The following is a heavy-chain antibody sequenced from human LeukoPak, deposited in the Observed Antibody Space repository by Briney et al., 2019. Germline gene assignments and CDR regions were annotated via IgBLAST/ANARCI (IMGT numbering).Heavy chain of an antibody. D-gene: IGHD2-15*01. CDR1: GGSLSSYY. J-gene: IGHJ5*02. CDR2: IYYTGNT. Sequence: SETLSLTCTVSGGSLSSYYWSWIRQPPGKGLEWIGYIYYTGNTNYNPSLKSRVTISIDTSKNHFSLNVNSVTAADAAMYYCVRSKSGAYGWFDPWGPGTLVTVSS. V-gene: IGHV4-59*01. CDR3: VRSKSGAYGWFDP.